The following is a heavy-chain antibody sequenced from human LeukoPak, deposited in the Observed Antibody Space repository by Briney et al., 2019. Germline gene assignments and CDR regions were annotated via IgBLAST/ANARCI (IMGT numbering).Heavy chain of an antibody. V-gene: IGHV3-66*01. CDR1: GFTVSGNY. J-gene: IGHJ4*02. CDR3: ARGYGSGSPTNFDY. D-gene: IGHD3-10*01. CDR2: IYGDGTT. Sequence: GGSLRLSCAASGFTVSGNYMSWVRQAPGKGLEWVSVIYGDGTTYYADSVKGRFTISRDNSKNTLYLQMNSLRAEDTAVYYCARGYGSGSPTNFDYWGQGTLVTVSS.